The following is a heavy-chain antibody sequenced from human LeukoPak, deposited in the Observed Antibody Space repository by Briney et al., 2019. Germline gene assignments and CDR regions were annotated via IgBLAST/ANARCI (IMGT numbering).Heavy chain of an antibody. J-gene: IGHJ4*02. V-gene: IGHV4-38-2*01. CDR2: IYHSGST. CDR3: ARVGPRGSYGFDY. D-gene: IGHD5-18*01. CDR1: GYSISSGDY. Sequence: SETLSLTCAVSGYSISSGDYWGWIRQPPGKGLEWIGSIYHSGSTYYHPSLKSRVTISVDRSKNQFSRKLGSVAPEDTAVYYCARVGPRGSYGFDYWGQGTLVTVSS.